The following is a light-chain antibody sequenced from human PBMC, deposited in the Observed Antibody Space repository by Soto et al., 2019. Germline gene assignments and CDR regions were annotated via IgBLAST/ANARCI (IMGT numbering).Light chain of an antibody. CDR2: DDD. V-gene: IGLV3-21*02. J-gene: IGLJ2*01. CDR3: QVWDSNSGAV. CDR1: NLHTKN. Sequence: SYELTQPPSVSVAPGQTAIITCGGDNLHTKNVHWYQQRPGQAPVLVIYDDDDRPSGIPERVSGPNSGNLATLTLSRVEARDEADYFCQVWDSNSGAVFGGGTKLTVL.